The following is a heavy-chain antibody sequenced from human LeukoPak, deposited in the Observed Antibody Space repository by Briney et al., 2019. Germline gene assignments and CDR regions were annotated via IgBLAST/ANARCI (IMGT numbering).Heavy chain of an antibody. J-gene: IGHJ4*02. CDR1: GFTFSNYA. CDR3: ASSMYYYDSSGYYY. D-gene: IGHD3-22*01. V-gene: IGHV3-23*01. Sequence: GGSLRLSCAASGFTFSNYAMTWVRQAPGKGLEWVSGISGSGSSTYYADSVKGRFTLSRDNSKNTLYLQMNSLRAEDTAVYYCASSMYYYDSSGYYYWGQGTLVTVSS. CDR2: ISGSGSST.